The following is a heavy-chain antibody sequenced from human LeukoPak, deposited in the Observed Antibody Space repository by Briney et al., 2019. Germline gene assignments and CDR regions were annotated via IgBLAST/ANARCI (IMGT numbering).Heavy chain of an antibody. J-gene: IGHJ4*02. CDR1: GFTFSTYA. Sequence: GGSLRLSCAASGFTFSTYAMNWLRQAPGKELEWVSVISGGGGTTNYADSVKDRFTISRDNSKNTLFLLMNSLTDEDTAVYYCATTRDDRYSNMIFDHWGQGTLVTVSS. CDR2: ISGGGGTT. D-gene: IGHD3-16*01. CDR3: ATTRDDRYSNMIFDH. V-gene: IGHV3-23*01.